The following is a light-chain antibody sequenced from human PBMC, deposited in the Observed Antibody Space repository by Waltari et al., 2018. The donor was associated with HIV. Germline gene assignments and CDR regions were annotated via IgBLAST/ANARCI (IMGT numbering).Light chain of an antibody. CDR1: QSVNSN. J-gene: IGKJ1*01. Sequence: EILMTQSPATLSVSPGERATLSCRASQSVNSNLAWYQQKPGQTPRLLIYGTSTRATDIPARFSGSGSGTEFTLTISSLQSEDFAVYYCHHYNNWQETFGQGTKVEIK. CDR2: GTS. CDR3: HHYNNWQET. V-gene: IGKV3-15*01.